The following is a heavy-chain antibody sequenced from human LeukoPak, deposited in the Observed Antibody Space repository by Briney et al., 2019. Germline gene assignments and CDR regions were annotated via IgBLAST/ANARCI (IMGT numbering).Heavy chain of an antibody. J-gene: IGHJ4*02. CDR1: GGSISSGGYY. Sequence: SQTLSLTCTVSGGSISSGGYYWGWIRQHPGKGLEWIGYIYYSGSTYYNPSLKSRVTISVDTSKNQFSLKLSSVTAADTAVYYCARDQRAPDYYDSSGYYYDTGGFDYWGQGTLVTVSS. D-gene: IGHD3-22*01. CDR3: ARDQRAPDYYDSSGYYYDTGGFDY. CDR2: IYYSGST. V-gene: IGHV4-31*03.